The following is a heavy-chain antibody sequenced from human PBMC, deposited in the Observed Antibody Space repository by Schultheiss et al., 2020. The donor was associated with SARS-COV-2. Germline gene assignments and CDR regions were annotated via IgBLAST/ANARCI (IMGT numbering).Heavy chain of an antibody. Sequence: GGSLRLSCVVFGFTFSTYGMHWVRQAPGKGLEWVAVIWYDGSNTYYADSVKGRFTISRDNSKNMLYLQMSSLRAEDTAVYYCARESPVGNYGSPDYWGQGTLVTVSS. CDR3: ARESPVGNYGSPDY. D-gene: IGHD3-22*01. V-gene: IGHV3-33*01. CDR1: GFTFSTYG. CDR2: IWYDGSNT. J-gene: IGHJ4*02.